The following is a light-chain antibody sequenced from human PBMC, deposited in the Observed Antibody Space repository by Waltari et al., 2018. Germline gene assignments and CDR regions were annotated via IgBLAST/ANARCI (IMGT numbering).Light chain of an antibody. J-gene: IGKJ3*01. CDR1: QTISSN. V-gene: IGKV3D-15*01. CDR2: GAS. CDR3: QQYNNWPPLFT. Sequence: DIVMTQSPATLSVSPGARATLPWRASQTISSNLARYQQGPGQAPRLLIYGASNRATGIPARFSGTGSGTEFTLTISSLQSGDFAVYYCQQYNNWPPLFTFGPGTKVDMK.